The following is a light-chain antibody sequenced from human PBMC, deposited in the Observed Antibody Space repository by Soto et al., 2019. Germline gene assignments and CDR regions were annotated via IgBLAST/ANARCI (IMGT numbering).Light chain of an antibody. CDR2: DAS. V-gene: IGKV3-20*01. J-gene: IGKJ1*01. Sequence: EIVLTQSPATLSLSPGESATLSCRASQSVSGDLAWYHHKTGQAPRLLIYDASDRATGIPDRLSGSGSGTDLTLTISRLEPEDFAVYYCQXYGDSPWTCGQGTKVDIK. CDR1: QSVSGD. CDR3: QXYGDSPWT.